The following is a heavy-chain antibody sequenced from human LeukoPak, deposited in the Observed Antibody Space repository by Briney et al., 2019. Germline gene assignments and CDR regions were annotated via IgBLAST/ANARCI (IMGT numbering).Heavy chain of an antibody. CDR1: GFTFSSYS. CDR3: AVAAAGTYDY. Sequence: GGSLRLSCAASGFTFSSYSMNWVRQAPGKGLEWVSSISSSSSYIYYADSVKGRFTISRDNAKISLYLQTNSLRAEDTAVYYCAVAAAGTYDYWGQGTLVTVSS. J-gene: IGHJ4*02. CDR2: ISSSSSYI. D-gene: IGHD6-13*01. V-gene: IGHV3-21*01.